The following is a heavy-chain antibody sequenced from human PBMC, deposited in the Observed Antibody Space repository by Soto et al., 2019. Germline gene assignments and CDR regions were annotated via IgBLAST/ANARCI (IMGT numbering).Heavy chain of an antibody. CDR3: AKDRAVGVTAPHAEYFQH. D-gene: IGHD2-21*02. J-gene: IGHJ1*01. CDR2: ISYDGSNK. Sequence: GGSLRLSCAASGFTFSSYGMHWVRQAPGKGLEWVAVISYDGSNKYYADSVKGRFTISRDNSKNTLYLQMNSLRAEDTAVYYCAKDRAVGVTAPHAEYFQHWGQGTLVTVSS. V-gene: IGHV3-30*18. CDR1: GFTFSSYG.